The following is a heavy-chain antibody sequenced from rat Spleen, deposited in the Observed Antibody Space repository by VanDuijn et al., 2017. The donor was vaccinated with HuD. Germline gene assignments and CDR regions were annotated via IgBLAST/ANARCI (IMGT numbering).Heavy chain of an antibody. V-gene: IGHV5-25*01. CDR2: ITTGDSYT. Sequence: EVQLVESGGCLVKAGRYLKLSSVASGFTVCSYAMAWVRQAPKKGLEWVATITTGDSYTYYPDSVKSRLTISRDNEKSILYLQMDSLRSVDTATYYCTNAEFGVGWFAYWGQGKLVTVSS. CDR3: TNAEFGVGWFAY. CDR1: GFTVCSYA. D-gene: IGHD4-3*01. J-gene: IGHJ3*01.